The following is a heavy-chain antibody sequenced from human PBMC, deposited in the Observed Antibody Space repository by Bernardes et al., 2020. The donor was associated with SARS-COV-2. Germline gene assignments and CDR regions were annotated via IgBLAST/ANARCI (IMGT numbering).Heavy chain of an antibody. CDR1: GFTFSSYG. D-gene: IGHD2-15*01. Sequence: GGSLRLSCAASGFTFSSYGMHWVRQAPGKGLEWVAVISYDGSNKYYVDSVKGRFTISRDNSKNTLYLQMSSLRAEDTAVYYCAKTITPPVEAVSYYYGMDVWGQGTTVTVSS. CDR3: AKTITPPVEAVSYYYGMDV. CDR2: ISYDGSNK. J-gene: IGHJ6*02. V-gene: IGHV3-30*18.